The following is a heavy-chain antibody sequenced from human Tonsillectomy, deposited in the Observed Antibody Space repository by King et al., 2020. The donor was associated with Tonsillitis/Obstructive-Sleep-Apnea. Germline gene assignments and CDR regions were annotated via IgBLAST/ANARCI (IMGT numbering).Heavy chain of an antibody. CDR2: IFFNGDT. CDR3: ARLLVTGSFDL. J-gene: IGHJ5*02. Sequence: LQLQESGPGLVKPSETLSLTCTVSGGSITGTSYWAWIRRPPGRGLEWIGAIFFNGDTPYNESLRSRLTMSVDTSKEQFSLRLSSITAADTAVYYCARLLVTGSFDLWGQGTLVIVSS. CDR1: GGSITGTSY. D-gene: IGHD5-18*01. V-gene: IGHV4-39*01.